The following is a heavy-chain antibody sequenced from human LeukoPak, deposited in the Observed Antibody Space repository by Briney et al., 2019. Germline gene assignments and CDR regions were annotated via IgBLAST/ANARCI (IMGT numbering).Heavy chain of an antibody. CDR1: GFTFRSYG. D-gene: IGHD4-17*01. CDR3: AKDLGDYGDFKKYYYYGMDV. V-gene: IGHV3-30*18. Sequence: GGSLRLSCAASGFTFRSYGMHWVRQAPGKGLEWVAVISYDGSNKYYADSVKGRFTISRDNSKNTRYLQMNSLRAEDTAVYYCAKDLGDYGDFKKYYYYGMDVWGQGTTVTVSS. J-gene: IGHJ6*02. CDR2: ISYDGSNK.